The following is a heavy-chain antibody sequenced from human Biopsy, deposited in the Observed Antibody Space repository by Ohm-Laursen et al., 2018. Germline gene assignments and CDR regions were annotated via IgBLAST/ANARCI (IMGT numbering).Heavy chain of an antibody. Sequence: GTLSLTCAVSGGSISNYFWTWIRQPPGKGLEWIGYFRFEGRTSYNSSLKSRVTISADTSKNQFSLRLSSVTAADTAVYYCALGGGSYVNFDYWGQGTLVTVSS. CDR1: GGSISNYF. D-gene: IGHD1-26*01. CDR2: FRFEGRT. CDR3: ALGGGSYVNFDY. J-gene: IGHJ4*02. V-gene: IGHV4-59*01.